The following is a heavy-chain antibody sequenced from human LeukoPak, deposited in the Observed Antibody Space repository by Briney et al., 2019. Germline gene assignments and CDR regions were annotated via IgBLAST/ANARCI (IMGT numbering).Heavy chain of an antibody. V-gene: IGHV3-48*03. Sequence: GGSLRLSCAASGFTFSSYEMNWVRQAPGKGLEWVSYITISGSTTYYAESVKGRFTISRDNAQSSLYLQMKSLRGQHTALYYGARVGFGYLPDYWGQGTLVTVSS. CDR3: ARVGFGYLPDY. J-gene: IGHJ4*02. D-gene: IGHD3-10*01. CDR1: GFTFSSYE. CDR2: ITISGSTT.